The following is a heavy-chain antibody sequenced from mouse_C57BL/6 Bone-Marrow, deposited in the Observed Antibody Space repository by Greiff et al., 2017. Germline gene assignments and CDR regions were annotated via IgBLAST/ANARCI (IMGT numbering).Heavy chain of an antibody. V-gene: IGHV1-82*01. CDR3: ARTRNYYGSSVAY. Sequence: VKLQESGPELVKPGASVTISCTASGYAFSSSWLNWVKQRPGKGLEWIGRIYPGDGDTNYNGKFKGKATLTADKSSSTAYMQLSSLTSEDSAVYFWARTRNYYGSSVAYWGQGTLVTVSA. CDR1: GYAFSSSW. D-gene: IGHD1-1*01. CDR2: IYPGDGDT. J-gene: IGHJ3*01.